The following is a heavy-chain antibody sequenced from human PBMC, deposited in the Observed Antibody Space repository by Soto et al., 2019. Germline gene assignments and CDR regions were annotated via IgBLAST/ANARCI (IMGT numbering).Heavy chain of an antibody. CDR1: GFTFSSYA. J-gene: IGHJ6*02. Sequence: XVSLRLFCAASGFTFSSYAMSWVRQAPGKGLEWVSAISGSGGSTYYADSVKGRFTISRDNSKNTLYLQMNSLRAEDTAVYYCAKAAGLLARYYYYGMDVWGQGTTVTVSS. CDR3: AKAAGLLARYYYYGMDV. V-gene: IGHV3-23*01. D-gene: IGHD3-22*01. CDR2: ISGSGGST.